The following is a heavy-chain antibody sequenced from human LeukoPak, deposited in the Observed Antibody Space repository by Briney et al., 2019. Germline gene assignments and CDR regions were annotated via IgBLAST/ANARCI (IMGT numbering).Heavy chain of an antibody. CDR2: INPNSGGT. D-gene: IGHD6-13*01. CDR1: GYTFTGYY. Sequence: ASVKVSCKASGYTFTGYYMHWVRQAPGQGLEWMGWINPNSGGTNYAQKFQGRVTMTRDTSISTAYMELSRLRSDDTAVYYCARGGFRRAAAGLGGGDYWGQGTLVTVSS. J-gene: IGHJ4*02. V-gene: IGHV1-2*02. CDR3: ARGGFRRAAAGLGGGDY.